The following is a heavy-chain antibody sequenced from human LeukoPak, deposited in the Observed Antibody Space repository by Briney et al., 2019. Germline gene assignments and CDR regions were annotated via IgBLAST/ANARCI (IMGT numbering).Heavy chain of an antibody. CDR3: ATITSFS. J-gene: IGHJ5*02. V-gene: IGHV3-74*01. D-gene: IGHD3-16*01. Sequence: GGSLRLSCAASGFTFRNYWMYWVRHAPGRGLEWVSRIKTDGSFTSYADSVKGRFTISRDNTNNMLYLQMNSLRVDDTAVYYCATITSFSWGQGTLVTVTS. CDR2: IKTDGSFT. CDR1: GFTFRNYW.